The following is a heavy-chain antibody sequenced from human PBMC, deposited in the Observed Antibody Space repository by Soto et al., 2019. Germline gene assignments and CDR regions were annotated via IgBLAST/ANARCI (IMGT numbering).Heavy chain of an antibody. J-gene: IGHJ4*02. CDR1: GFTFSSYE. CDR3: AREAHYYFDY. Sequence: SLRLSCAASGFTFSSYEMHWVRQAPGKGLEWISYISGGGATIYYADSVKGRFTISRDNAKSSLYLQMNSLKAEDTAVYYCAREAHYYFDYWGQGTMVTVYS. CDR2: ISGGGATI. V-gene: IGHV3-48*03.